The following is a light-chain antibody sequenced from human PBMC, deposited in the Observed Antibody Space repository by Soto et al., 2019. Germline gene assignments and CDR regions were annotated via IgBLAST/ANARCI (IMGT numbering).Light chain of an antibody. Sequence: QSVLTQPASVSGSPGQSITISCTGTSSDVGGYIYVSWYQQHSVKAPKLMIYDVTNLPSVVSVRFSGSKSGNTASLTISGLQAEDEADYYCSSYTSSSTPYVFGTGTKVTVL. CDR1: SSDVGGYIY. CDR2: DVT. CDR3: SSYTSSSTPYV. V-gene: IGLV2-14*01. J-gene: IGLJ1*01.